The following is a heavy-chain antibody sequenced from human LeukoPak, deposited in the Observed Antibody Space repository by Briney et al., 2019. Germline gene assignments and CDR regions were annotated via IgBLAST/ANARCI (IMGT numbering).Heavy chain of an antibody. V-gene: IGHV4-34*01. J-gene: IGHJ3*02. Sequence: PSETLSLTCAVYGGSFSGYYWSWIRQPPGKGLEWIGEINHSGSTNYNPSLKSRVTISVDTSKNQFSLKLSSVTAADTAVYYCAGLIAAAGTDALDIWGQGTMVTVSS. CDR2: INHSGST. D-gene: IGHD6-13*01. CDR3: AGLIAAAGTDALDI. CDR1: GGSFSGYY.